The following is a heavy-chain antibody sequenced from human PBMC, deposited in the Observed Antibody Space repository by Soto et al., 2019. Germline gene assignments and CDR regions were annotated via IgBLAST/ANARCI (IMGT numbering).Heavy chain of an antibody. D-gene: IGHD6-13*01. Sequence: SETLCLTCTVSGGSISSVGYYWSWIRQHPGKGLEWIGYIYYSGSTYYNPSLKSRVTISVDTSKNQFSLKLSSVTAADTAVYYCARAARIAAANPICFAPRGQGTPVPVSS. CDR3: ARAARIAAANPICFAP. CDR1: GGSISSVGYY. CDR2: IYYSGST. V-gene: IGHV4-31*03. J-gene: IGHJ5*02.